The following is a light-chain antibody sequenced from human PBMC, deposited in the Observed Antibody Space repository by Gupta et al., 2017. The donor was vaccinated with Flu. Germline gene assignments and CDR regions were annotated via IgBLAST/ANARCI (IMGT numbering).Light chain of an antibody. CDR3: QQESKSSCT. V-gene: IGKV1-5*03. Sequence: DIQMTHPPSFLSASLVDRVTITCRASQNIGTWLDWYQQKPGRAPKLLIYKVSRRENGVPSRFSGSGCGTEFTLTISSRQPEDFANYYCQQESKSSCTFGQGTKVDVK. J-gene: IGKJ2*02. CDR2: KVS. CDR1: QNIGTW.